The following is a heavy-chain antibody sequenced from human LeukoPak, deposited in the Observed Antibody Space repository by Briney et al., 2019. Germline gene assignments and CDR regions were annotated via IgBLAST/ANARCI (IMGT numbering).Heavy chain of an antibody. CDR3: ARGVVVVPAAIGVYFDY. V-gene: IGHV4-34*01. CDR2: INHSGST. J-gene: IGHJ4*02. Sequence: SETLSLTCAVYGGSFSGYYWSWIRQPPGKGLEWIGEINHSGSTNYNPSLKSRVTISVDTSKNQFSLNLSSVTTADTAVYYCARGVVVVPAAIGVYFDYWGQGTLVTVSS. D-gene: IGHD2-2*01. CDR1: GGSFSGYY.